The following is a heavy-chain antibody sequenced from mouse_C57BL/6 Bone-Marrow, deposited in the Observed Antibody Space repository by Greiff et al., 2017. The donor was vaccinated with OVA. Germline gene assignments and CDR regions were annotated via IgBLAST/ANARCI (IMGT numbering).Heavy chain of an antibody. CDR2: IDPSDSYT. V-gene: IGHV1-69*01. D-gene: IGHD2-1*01. CDR1: GYTFTSYW. J-gene: IGHJ1*03. CDR3: AREGLLCRYFDV. Sequence: QVQLQQTGAELVMPGASVKLSCKASGYTFTSYWMHWVKQRPGQGLEWIGEIDPSDSYTNYNQKFKGKSTLTVDKSSSTAYMQLSSLTSEDSAVYYCAREGLLCRYFDVWGTGTTVTVSS.